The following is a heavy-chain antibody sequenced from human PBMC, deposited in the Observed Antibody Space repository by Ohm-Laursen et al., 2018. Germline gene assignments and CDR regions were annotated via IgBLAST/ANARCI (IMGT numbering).Heavy chain of an antibody. J-gene: IGHJ4*02. CDR3: AGNRLGSSFDN. CDR1: GASISSEY. CDR2: IYYSGSTDYNPS. D-gene: IGHD1-26*01. Sequence: GTLSLTCTVSGASISSEYWTWIRQPPGKGLEWIGYIYYSGSTDYNPSHYNPSLKSRVTMSVDTSKNQISLSLRSVTAADTAIYYCAGNRLGSSFDNWGPGTVVTVSS. V-gene: IGHV4-59*08.